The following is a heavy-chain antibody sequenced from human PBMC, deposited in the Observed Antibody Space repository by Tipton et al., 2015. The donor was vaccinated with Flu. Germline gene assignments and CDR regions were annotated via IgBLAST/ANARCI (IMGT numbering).Heavy chain of an antibody. D-gene: IGHD5-24*01. CDR2: IYYSGST. V-gene: IGHV4-59*01. CDR1: GGSISTYY. CDR3: ARGLRDGYNPHDAFDI. Sequence: TLSLTCTVSGGSISTYYWSWIRQPPGKGLEWIGYIYYSGSTNYNPSLKSRVTISVDTSKNQFYLKLSSVTAADTAVYYCARGLRDGYNPHDAFDIWGQGTMVTVSS. J-gene: IGHJ3*02.